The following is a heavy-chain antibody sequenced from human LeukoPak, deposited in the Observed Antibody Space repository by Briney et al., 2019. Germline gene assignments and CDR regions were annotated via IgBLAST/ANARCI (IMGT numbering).Heavy chain of an antibody. V-gene: IGHV4-34*01. CDR1: GGSFSGYY. J-gene: IGHJ4*02. D-gene: IGHD2-21*02. CDR3: ARERDQHGFDY. CDR2: INHSGST. Sequence: SETLSLTCAVYGGSFSGYYWSWIRQPPGKGLEWIGEINHSGSTDYNPSLKSRVTMSVDTSKNHFSLKLSSVTAADTAVYYCARERDQHGFDYWGQGTLVTVSS.